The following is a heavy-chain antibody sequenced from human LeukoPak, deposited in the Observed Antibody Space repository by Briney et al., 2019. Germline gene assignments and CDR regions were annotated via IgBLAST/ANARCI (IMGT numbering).Heavy chain of an antibody. CDR1: GGSFSGYY. Sequence: SETLSLTCAVYGGSFSGYYWSWIRQPPGKGLEWIGEINHSGSTNYNPSLKSRVTISVDTSKNQFSLKLSSVTAADTAVYYCARGYDSSGYTHPHVFYFDYWGQGTLVTVSS. CDR2: INHSGST. CDR3: ARGYDSSGYTHPHVFYFDY. V-gene: IGHV4-34*01. J-gene: IGHJ4*02. D-gene: IGHD3-22*01.